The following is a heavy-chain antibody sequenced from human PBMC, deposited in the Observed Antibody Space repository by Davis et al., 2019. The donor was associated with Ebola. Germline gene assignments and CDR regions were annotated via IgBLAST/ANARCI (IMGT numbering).Heavy chain of an antibody. D-gene: IGHD1-1*01. CDR2: INPHNGNT. CDR1: GYTFTSYG. J-gene: IGHJ4*02. Sequence: ASVKVSCKASGYTFTSYGITWVRQAPGQGLEWMGWINPHNGNTNYAQNVQGRVTMTTDTSTSTAYMEVGSLRSDDTAVYYCAGAQFPTTSDHWGQGTLVTVSS. V-gene: IGHV1-18*04. CDR3: AGAQFPTTSDH.